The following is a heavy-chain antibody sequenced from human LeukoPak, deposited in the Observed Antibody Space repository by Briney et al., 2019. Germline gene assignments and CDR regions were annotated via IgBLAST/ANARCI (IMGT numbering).Heavy chain of an antibody. D-gene: IGHD6-13*01. J-gene: IGHJ3*02. Sequence: ASVKVSCKTSGYTFTNYGISWVRQAPGLGLEWMGWIGAYNGNTNYAQKVQGRVTMTTDTSTSTAYMELRSLRFDDTAVYYCARDQSVRLLQTSSTYFKHVFAIWGQGSMVTVSS. CDR2: IGAYNGNT. CDR1: GYTFTNYG. V-gene: IGHV1-18*01. CDR3: ARDQSVRLLQTSSTYFKHVFAI.